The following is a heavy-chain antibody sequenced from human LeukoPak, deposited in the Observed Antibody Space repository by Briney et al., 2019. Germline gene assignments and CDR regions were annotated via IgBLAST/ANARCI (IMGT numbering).Heavy chain of an antibody. V-gene: IGHV5-51*01. D-gene: IGHD1-26*01. CDR2: TYPDDSDT. CDR1: GYKFNAYW. J-gene: IGHJ4*02. CDR3: ARQGRGSYRRDFDY. Sequence: GESLKISCKGSGYKFNAYWIAWVRQMPGKGLEWMGITYPDDSDTRYSPSFQGHVIISVDKSIGTAYLQWSSLRASDTAMYYCARQGRGSYRRDFDYWGQGTLVTVSS.